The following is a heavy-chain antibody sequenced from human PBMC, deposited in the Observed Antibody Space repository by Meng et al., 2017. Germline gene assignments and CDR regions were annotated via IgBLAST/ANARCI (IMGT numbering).Heavy chain of an antibody. CDR3: ARAHSSGWYSFFDY. V-gene: IGHV7-4-1*02. J-gene: IGHJ4*02. D-gene: IGHD6-19*01. CDR2: INTKTGKP. Sequence: QVYVLPFGLVVKGPWASVKVSCKASGYTFSTNVMNWVRQAPGQGLEWMGWINTKTGKPTYAQGFTGRLAFSLDTSASTAFLQINSLKAEDTAVYYCARAHSSGWYSFFDYWGQGTLVTVSS. CDR1: GYTFSTNV.